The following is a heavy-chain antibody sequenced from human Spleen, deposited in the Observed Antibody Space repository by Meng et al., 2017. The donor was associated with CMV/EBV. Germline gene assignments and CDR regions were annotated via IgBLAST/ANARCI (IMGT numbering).Heavy chain of an antibody. CDR2: IRFDGSNK. CDR1: GFTFSSYG. J-gene: IGHJ4*02. V-gene: IGHV3-30*02. CDR3: AKDLVSLYYYGSGSLGY. D-gene: IGHD3-10*01. Sequence: GGSLRLSCAASGFTFSSYGMHWVRQAPGKGLEWVTFIRFDGSNKYYVDSVKGRFAISRDNSKNTLYLQMNSLRAEDTAVYYCAKDLVSLYYYGSGSLGYWGQGTLVTVSS.